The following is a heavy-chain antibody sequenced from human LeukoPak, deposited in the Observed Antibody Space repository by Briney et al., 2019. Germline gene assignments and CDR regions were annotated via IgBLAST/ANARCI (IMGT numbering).Heavy chain of an antibody. Sequence: PGGSLRLSCAASGFTFSSYSMNWVRQAPGKGLEWVSYISSSSSTIYYADSVKGRFTISRDNAKSSLYLQMNSLRAEDTAVHYCARSVVAIDYWGQGTLVTVSS. D-gene: IGHD2-15*01. CDR3: ARSVVAIDY. CDR2: ISSSSSTI. J-gene: IGHJ4*02. V-gene: IGHV3-48*04. CDR1: GFTFSSYS.